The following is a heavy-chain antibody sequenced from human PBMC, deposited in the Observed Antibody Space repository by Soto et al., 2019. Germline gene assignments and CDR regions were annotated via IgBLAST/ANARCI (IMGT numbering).Heavy chain of an antibody. Sequence: SETLSLTCTVSGGSIGSSSYYWGWIRQPPGKGQKRIGSIYYSGSTYYNPSLKSRVNISVDTSKNHFSLNLSSVTAADTAFYYCARGYDILTGPLDYWGPGTLVTVSS. D-gene: IGHD3-9*01. CDR2: IYYSGST. CDR3: ARGYDILTGPLDY. CDR1: GGSIGSSSYY. J-gene: IGHJ4*02. V-gene: IGHV4-39*02.